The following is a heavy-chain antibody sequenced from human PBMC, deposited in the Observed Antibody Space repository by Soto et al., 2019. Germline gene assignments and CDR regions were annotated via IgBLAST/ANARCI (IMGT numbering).Heavy chain of an antibody. CDR2: IYYSGST. CDR1: GGSISSSSYY. CDR3: ARHEEQWLVEGLGFSWFDP. Sequence: SETLSLTCTVSGGSISSSSYYWGWIRQPPGKGLEWIGSIYYSGSTYYNPSLKSRVTISVDTSKNQFSLKLSSVTAADTAVYYCARHEEQWLVEGLGFSWFDPWGQGTLVTVSS. V-gene: IGHV4-39*01. J-gene: IGHJ5*02. D-gene: IGHD6-19*01.